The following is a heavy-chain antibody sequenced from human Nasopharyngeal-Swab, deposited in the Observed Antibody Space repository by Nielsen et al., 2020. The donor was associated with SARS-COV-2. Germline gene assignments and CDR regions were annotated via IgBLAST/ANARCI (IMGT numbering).Heavy chain of an antibody. V-gene: IGHV4-59*04. D-gene: IGHD3-16*01. CDR1: GGSISSYY. J-gene: IGHJ3*02. CDR2: IYYSGST. CDR3: ARHWGVPDAFDI. Sequence: GSLRLSCTVSGGSISSYYWSWIRQPPGKGLEWIGYIYYSGSTYYNPSLKSRVTISVDTSKNQFSLKLSSVTAADTAVYYCARHWGVPDAFDIWGQGTMVTVSS.